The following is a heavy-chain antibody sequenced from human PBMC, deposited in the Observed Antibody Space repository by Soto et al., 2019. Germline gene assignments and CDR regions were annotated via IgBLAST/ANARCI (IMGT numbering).Heavy chain of an antibody. V-gene: IGHV3-7*01. CDR3: ARERKYDFWSKNWFDP. CDR2: IKQDGSEK. CDR1: GFTFSSYW. Sequence: PGRSLRLSCAASGFTFSSYWMSWVRQAPGKGLEWVANIKQDGSEKYYVDSVKGRFTISRDNAKNSLYLQMNSLRAEDTAVYYCARERKYDFWSKNWFDPWGQGTLVTVS. J-gene: IGHJ5*02. D-gene: IGHD3-3*01.